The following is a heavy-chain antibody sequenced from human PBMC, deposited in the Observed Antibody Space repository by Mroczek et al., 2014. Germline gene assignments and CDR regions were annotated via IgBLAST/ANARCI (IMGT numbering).Heavy chain of an antibody. CDR2: ISWNSGSI. CDR1: IHLLMIMP. J-gene: IGHJ3*02. V-gene: IGHV3-9*01. D-gene: IGHD1-26*01. CDR3: AKGKLSGSYFSDAFDI. Sequence: VQLVQSGGGLVQPGRSPETXLCSLWIHLLMIMPCTGYRQAPGKGLEWVSGISWNSGSIGYADSVKGRFTISRDNAKNSLYLQMNSLRAEDTALYYCAKGKLSGSYFSDAFDIWGQGTMVTVSS.